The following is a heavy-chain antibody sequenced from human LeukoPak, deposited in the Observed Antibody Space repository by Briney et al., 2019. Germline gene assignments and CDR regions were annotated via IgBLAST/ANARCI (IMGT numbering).Heavy chain of an antibody. Sequence: PSETLSLTCTVSGGPIGSHFWSWLRQPPGKGLEWIGYSYHIGSATHNPSLNSRVTISVDTSKSQFYLKLTSVTAADTAVYYCARESGSHAEALDIWGQGIMVIVSS. J-gene: IGHJ3*02. D-gene: IGHD1-26*01. CDR3: ARESGSHAEALDI. CDR1: GGPIGSHF. V-gene: IGHV4-59*11. CDR2: SYHIGSA.